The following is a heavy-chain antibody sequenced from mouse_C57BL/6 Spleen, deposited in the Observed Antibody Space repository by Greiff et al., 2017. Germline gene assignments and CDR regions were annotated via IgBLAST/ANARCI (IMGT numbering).Heavy chain of an antibody. V-gene: IGHV1-18*01. D-gene: IGHD1-1*01. Sequence: EVQLQQSGPELVKPGASVKISCKASGYTFTDYNMDWVKQSHGQSLEWIGDINPNNGSTNYNQKFKGKATLTVDKSSSTAYMELRSLTSEDTAVYYCAREGYYCGSFDYWGQGTTLTVSS. CDR1: GYTFTDYN. CDR2: INPNNGST. CDR3: AREGYYCGSFDY. J-gene: IGHJ2*01.